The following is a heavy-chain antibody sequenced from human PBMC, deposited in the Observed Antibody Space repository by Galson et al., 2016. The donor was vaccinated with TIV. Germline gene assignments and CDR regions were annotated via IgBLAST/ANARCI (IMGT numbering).Heavy chain of an antibody. CDR1: GFSIKSGYF. CDR2: IYESGTT. D-gene: IGHD4-17*01. Sequence: ETLSLTCVVSGFSIKSGYFWGWIRQPPGKGLQWIGSIYESGTTYSNPSLKSRLTMSVDTSKNQFSLELSSVTAADTAVYYCIREGSTVTMHHYFGMDVWGQGTSVTVSS. J-gene: IGHJ6*02. CDR3: IREGSTVTMHHYFGMDV. V-gene: IGHV4-38-2*02.